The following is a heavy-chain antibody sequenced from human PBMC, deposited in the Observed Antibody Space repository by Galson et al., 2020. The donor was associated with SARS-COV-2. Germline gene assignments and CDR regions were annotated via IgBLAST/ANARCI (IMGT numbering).Heavy chain of an antibody. V-gene: IGHV3-49*03. CDR2: IRSKGYGGTT. D-gene: IGHD6-19*01. J-gene: IGHJ4*02. Sequence: GGSLRLSCTASGFTFGDYAMSWFRQAPGKGLEWVGFIRSKGYGGTTQYAASVKGRFSISRDDSKSIAYLQMHSLKTEDTAVYYCTRVGRGWSIDYWGQGTLVTVSS. CDR3: TRVGRGWSIDY. CDR1: GFTFGDYA.